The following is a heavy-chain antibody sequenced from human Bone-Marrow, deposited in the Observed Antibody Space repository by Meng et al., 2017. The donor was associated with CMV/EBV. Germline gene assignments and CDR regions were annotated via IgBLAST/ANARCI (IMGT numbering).Heavy chain of an antibody. CDR1: GGSISSSSYY. J-gene: IGHJ3*02. CDR3: ASQNILYYDFWSGYYDAFDI. CDR2: IYYSGST. Sequence: TLSLTCTVSGGSISSSSYYWGWIRQPPGKGLEWIGSIYYSGSTYYNPSLKSRVTISVDTSKNQFSLKLSSVTAADTAVYYCASQNILYYDFWSGYYDAFDIWGQGTMVTVSS. D-gene: IGHD3-3*01. V-gene: IGHV4-39*07.